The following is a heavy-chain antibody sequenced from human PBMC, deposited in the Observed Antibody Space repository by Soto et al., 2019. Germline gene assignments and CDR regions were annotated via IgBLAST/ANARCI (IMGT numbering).Heavy chain of an antibody. CDR3: AVVPAAIGYFRFFDP. J-gene: IGHJ5*02. Sequence: SETLSLTCTVSGGSISSGDYYWRWIRQPPGKGLEWIGYIYYSGSTYYNPSLKSRVTISVDTSKNQFSLKLSSVTAADTAVYYCAVVPAAIGYFRFFDPWGQGTLVTVSS. CDR1: GGSISSGDYY. CDR2: IYYSGST. V-gene: IGHV4-30-4*01. D-gene: IGHD2-2*02.